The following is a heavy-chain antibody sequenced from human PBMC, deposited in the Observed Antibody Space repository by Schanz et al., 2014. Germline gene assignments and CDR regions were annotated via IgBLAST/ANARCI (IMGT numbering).Heavy chain of an antibody. D-gene: IGHD3-10*01. Sequence: EVQLVESGGGVVQPGGSLRLSCTVSGFSFSTHWMAWVRQAPGKGLEWVANIGDDGADKYYLDSVRGRFTISRDNSKDTLYLQMSGLTPEDTAVYYCARGPIPIQGVPMDFWGQGTLVTVSS. CDR2: IGDDGADK. CDR3: ARGPIPIQGVPMDF. V-gene: IGHV3-7*04. CDR1: GFSFSTHW. J-gene: IGHJ4*02.